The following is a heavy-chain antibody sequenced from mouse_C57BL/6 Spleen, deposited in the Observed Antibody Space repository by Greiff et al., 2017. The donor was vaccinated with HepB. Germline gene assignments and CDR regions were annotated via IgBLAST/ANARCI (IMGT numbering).Heavy chain of an antibody. CDR2: IDPETGGT. D-gene: IGHD1-1*01. Sequence: VKLVESGAELVRPGASVTLSCKASGYTFTDYEMHWVKQTPVHGLEWIGAIDPETGGTAYNQKFKGKAILTADKSSSTAYMELRSLTSEDSAVYYCTRSTTTGRGDWYFDVWGTGTTVTVSS. V-gene: IGHV1-15*01. J-gene: IGHJ1*03. CDR1: GYTFTDYE. CDR3: TRSTTTGRGDWYFDV.